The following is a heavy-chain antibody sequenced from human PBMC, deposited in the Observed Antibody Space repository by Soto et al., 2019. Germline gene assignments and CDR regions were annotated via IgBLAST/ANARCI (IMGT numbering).Heavy chain of an antibody. CDR2: IYYSGST. CDR1: GGSISSSSYY. CDR3: ERNSVALIAVGYFDY. D-gene: IGHD6-19*01. J-gene: IGHJ4*02. V-gene: IGHV4-39*01. Sequence: PSETLSLTCTVSGGSISSSSYYWGWIRQPPGKGLEWIGSIYYSGSTYYNPSLKSRVTISVDTSKNQFSLKLSSVTAADTAVYYCERNSVALIAVGYFDYWGQGTLVTVYS.